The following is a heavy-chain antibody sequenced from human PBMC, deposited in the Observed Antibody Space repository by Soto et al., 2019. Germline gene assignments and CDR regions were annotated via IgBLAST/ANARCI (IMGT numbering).Heavy chain of an antibody. V-gene: IGHV3-7*03. CDR2: IKQDGSGK. Sequence: EVQLVESGGGLVQPGGSLRLSCAASGFTFSSYWMSWVRQAPGKGLEWVANIKQDGSGKYYVDSVKGRFTIARDNAKNPLYLQLNRLRAEDTAVYSCARDPIAAAGSYYYYYGMDVWGQGTTVTVSS. CDR3: ARDPIAAAGSYYYYYGMDV. CDR1: GFTFSSYW. J-gene: IGHJ6*02. D-gene: IGHD6-13*01.